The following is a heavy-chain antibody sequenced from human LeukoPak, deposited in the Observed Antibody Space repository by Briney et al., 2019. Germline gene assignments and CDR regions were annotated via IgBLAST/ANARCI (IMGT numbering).Heavy chain of an antibody. Sequence: GGSLGLSCAASGFTVSSNYMSWVRQAPGKGLEWVSVIYSGGSTYYADSVKGRFTISRHNSKNTLYLQVNNLRAEDTAVYYCARVRSSSWYGMDVWGQGTTVTVSS. D-gene: IGHD6-13*01. CDR1: GFTVSSNY. CDR3: ARVRSSSWYGMDV. J-gene: IGHJ6*02. V-gene: IGHV3-53*04. CDR2: IYSGGST.